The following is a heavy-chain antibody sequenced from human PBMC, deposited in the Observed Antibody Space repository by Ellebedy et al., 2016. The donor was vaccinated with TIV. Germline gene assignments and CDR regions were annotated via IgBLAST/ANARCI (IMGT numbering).Heavy chain of an antibody. J-gene: IGHJ3*02. D-gene: IGHD1-26*01. Sequence: MPSETLSLTCTVSGGSISSFYWSWIRQPPEKGLEWIGYISYTGSTNYNASLKGRVNMSVDTYKNQFSLKLSSVTAADTAVYYCARDLYSGHYEGFGAFDIWGQGTLVTVSS. CDR1: GGSISSFY. V-gene: IGHV4-59*12. CDR3: ARDLYSGHYEGFGAFDI. CDR2: ISYTGST.